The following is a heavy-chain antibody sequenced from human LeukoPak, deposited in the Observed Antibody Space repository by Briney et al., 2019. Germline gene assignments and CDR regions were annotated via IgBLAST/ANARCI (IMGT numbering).Heavy chain of an antibody. CDR3: ARDMAAAVLDYYYYGMDV. CDR2: IKQDGSEK. CDR1: GLIYSIHW. D-gene: IGHD6-13*01. J-gene: IGHJ6*02. Sequence: PGGSLRLSCAASGLIYSIHWMSWVRQAPGKGLEWVANIKQDGSEKYYVDSVKGRFTISRDNAKNSLYLQMNSLRAEDTAVYYCARDMAAAVLDYYYYGMDVWGQGTTVTVSS. V-gene: IGHV3-7*01.